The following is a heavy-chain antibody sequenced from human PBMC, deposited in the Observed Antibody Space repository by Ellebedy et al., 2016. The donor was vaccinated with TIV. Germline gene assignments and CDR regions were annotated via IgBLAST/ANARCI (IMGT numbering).Heavy chain of an antibody. CDR3: ARGSGGRRDY. J-gene: IGHJ4*02. D-gene: IGHD3-16*01. CDR2: INPSGGST. V-gene: IGHV1-46*01. CDR1: GYTFTSYY. Sequence: ASVKVSCXASGYTFTSYYMHWVRQAPGQGLEWMGIINPSGGSTSYAQKFQGRVSMTRDTSISTAYMELSSLRSEDTAVYYCARGSGGRRDYWGQGTLVTVSS.